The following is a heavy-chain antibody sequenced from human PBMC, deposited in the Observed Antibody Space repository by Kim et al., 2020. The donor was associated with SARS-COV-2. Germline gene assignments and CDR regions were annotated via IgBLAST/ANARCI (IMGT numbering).Heavy chain of an antibody. CDR1: GYTFTSYG. CDR2: ISAYNGNT. D-gene: IGHD2-15*01. J-gene: IGHJ6*02. V-gene: IGHV1-18*01. Sequence: ASVKVSCKASGYTFTSYGISWVRQAPGQGLEWMGWISAYNGNTNYAQKLQGRVTMTTDTSTSTAYMELRSLRSDDTAVYYCARTPLYCSGGSCHYYYYGMDVWGQGTTVNVSS. CDR3: ARTPLYCSGGSCHYYYYGMDV.